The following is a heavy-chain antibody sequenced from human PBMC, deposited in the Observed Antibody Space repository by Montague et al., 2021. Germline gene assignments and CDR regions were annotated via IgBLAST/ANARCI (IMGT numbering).Heavy chain of an antibody. Sequence: SLRLSCAASGFTFSSYSMTWFRQAPVKGLEWLSYISGRRTTIYYXDSVKGRFTISRDNANNLLYLQMNSLRDEDTAVYYCTRDRHRGGSDYWGQGTLVIVSS. D-gene: IGHD3-10*01. V-gene: IGHV3-48*02. CDR2: ISGRRTTI. J-gene: IGHJ4*02. CDR1: GFTFSSYS. CDR3: TRDRHRGGSDY.